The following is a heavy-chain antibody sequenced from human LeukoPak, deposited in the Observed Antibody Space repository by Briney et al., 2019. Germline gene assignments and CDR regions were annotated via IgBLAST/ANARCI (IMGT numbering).Heavy chain of an antibody. V-gene: IGHV3-21*04. D-gene: IGHD2-2*01. Sequence: GGSLRLSCAASGFTFSSYSMNWVRQAPGKGLEWVSSISSSSSYIYYADSVKGRFTISRDNSKNTLYLQMNSLRAEDTAVYYCAKDGVIVVVPAAWSYFDYWGQGTLVTVSS. CDR3: AKDGVIVVVPAAWSYFDY. CDR2: ISSSSSYI. J-gene: IGHJ4*02. CDR1: GFTFSSYS.